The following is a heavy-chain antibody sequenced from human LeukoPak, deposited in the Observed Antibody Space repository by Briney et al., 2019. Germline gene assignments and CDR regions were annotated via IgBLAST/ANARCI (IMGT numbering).Heavy chain of an antibody. CDR3: ARVGSLGYDILTGYLYYFDY. Sequence: ETLSLTCTVSGGSISSSDHYWGWIRQPPGKGLEWIGEIYHRGSTNYNPSLKSRVTISVDKSKNQFSLKLSSVTAADTAVYYCARVGSLGYDILTGYLYYFDYWGQGTLVTVSS. V-gene: IGHV4-39*07. CDR2: IYHRGST. D-gene: IGHD3-9*01. J-gene: IGHJ4*02. CDR1: GGSISSSDHY.